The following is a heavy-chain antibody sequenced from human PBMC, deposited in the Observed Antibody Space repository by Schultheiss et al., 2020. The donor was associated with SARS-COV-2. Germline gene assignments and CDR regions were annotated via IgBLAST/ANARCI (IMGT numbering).Heavy chain of an antibody. J-gene: IGHJ4*02. D-gene: IGHD3-22*01. CDR3: AKHYYDSSGYYSPLDY. CDR1: GFTFSIYA. V-gene: IGHV3-23*01. Sequence: GGSLRLSCAASGFTFSIYAMSWVRQAPGKGLEWVSSIIASADITYYGDSVKGRFTISRDNSKNTLYLQMNSLRAEDTAVYYCAKHYYDSSGYYSPLDYWGQGTLVTVSS. CDR2: IIASADIT.